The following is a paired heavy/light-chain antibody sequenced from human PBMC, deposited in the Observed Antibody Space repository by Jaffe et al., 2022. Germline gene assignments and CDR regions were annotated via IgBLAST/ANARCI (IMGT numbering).Light chain of an antibody. J-gene: IGKJ2*01. Sequence: EIVMTQTPLSLSVIPGQPASISCQSSQSLRESDGKTYLFWYMQKPGQSPQVLMYEVSTRFSGVPDRFSGSGAEADFKLTISRVEAEDVGVYYCMQSKRLPYTFGQGTKLEIK. CDR3: MQSKRLPYT. V-gene: IGKV2-29*03. CDR1: QSLRESDGKTY. CDR2: EVS.
Heavy chain of an antibody. D-gene: IGHD3-3*01. CDR2: IYHSGSA. J-gene: IGHJ3*01. Sequence: QVQLQESGPGLVKPGETLSLNCAVSGASISNGHWWGWVRQPPGKWPQWIAEIYHSGSAIYNPSLRSRVTISVDTSKNQISLKMTSVTAADTAMYYCVRMALDFTAFDVWGQGTMATVSS. V-gene: IGHV4-4*02. CDR3: VRMALDFTAFDV. CDR1: GASISNGHW.